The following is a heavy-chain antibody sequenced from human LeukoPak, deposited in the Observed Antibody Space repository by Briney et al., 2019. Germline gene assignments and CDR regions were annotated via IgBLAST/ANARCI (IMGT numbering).Heavy chain of an antibody. V-gene: IGHV3-48*03. J-gene: IGHJ4*02. Sequence: PGGSLRLSCAASGFTFSSYEMNWVRQAPGKGLEWVSYISSSGSTIYYADSVKGRFTISRDNAKNSLYLQMNSLRAEDTAVYYCARVSDSSGYGDYWGQGTLVTVSS. CDR2: ISSSGSTI. CDR3: ARVSDSSGYGDY. CDR1: GFTFSSYE. D-gene: IGHD3-22*01.